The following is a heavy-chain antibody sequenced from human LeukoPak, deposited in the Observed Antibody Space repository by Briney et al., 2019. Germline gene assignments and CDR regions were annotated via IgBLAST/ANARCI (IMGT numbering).Heavy chain of an antibody. V-gene: IGHV3-30*18. CDR3: AKEGHHGAFDI. D-gene: IGHD1-14*01. Sequence: PGGSLRLSCAVSGITLSNYGMSWVRQAPGKGLEWVAVISYDGSNKYYADSVKGRFTISRDNSKNTLYLQMNSPRAEDTAVYYCAKEGHHGAFDIWGQGTMVTVSS. J-gene: IGHJ3*02. CDR1: GITLSNYG. CDR2: ISYDGSNK.